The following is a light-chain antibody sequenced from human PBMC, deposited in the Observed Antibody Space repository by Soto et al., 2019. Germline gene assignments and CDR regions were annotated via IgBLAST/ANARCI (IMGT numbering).Light chain of an antibody. Sequence: EIVLTQSPGTLSLSLGERATLXXRASQSVSGSLAWYQQKPGQAPRXPIYGASTRATGIPARFSGSGSGTEFTLTISSLQSEDFVVYYCQQYNNWPLTFGGGTKVDIK. CDR3: QQYNNWPLT. V-gene: IGKV3-15*01. J-gene: IGKJ4*01. CDR2: GAS. CDR1: QSVSGS.